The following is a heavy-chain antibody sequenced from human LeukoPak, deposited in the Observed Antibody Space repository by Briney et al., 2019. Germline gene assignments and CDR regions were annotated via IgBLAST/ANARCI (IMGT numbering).Heavy chain of an antibody. D-gene: IGHD2-21*01. CDR1: GFTFSSYS. V-gene: IGHV3-48*02. Sequence: PGGSLRLSCAASGFTFSSYSMNWVRQAPGKGLEWVSSISSSSSYIYYADSVKGRFTISRDNAKNSLYLQMNSLRDEDTAVYYCARDLPKTGGAKDYWGQGTLVTVSS. CDR3: ARDLPKTGGAKDY. J-gene: IGHJ4*02. CDR2: ISSSSSYI.